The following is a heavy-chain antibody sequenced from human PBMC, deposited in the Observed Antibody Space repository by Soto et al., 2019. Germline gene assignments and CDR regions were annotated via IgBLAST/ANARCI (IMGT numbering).Heavy chain of an antibody. D-gene: IGHD3-9*01. V-gene: IGHV4-39*01. J-gene: IGHJ3*02. CDR1: GGSVSSSSYY. CDR3: ARVSGYYDILAGYYYDAFDI. Sequence: SETLSLTCTVSGGSVSSSSYYWGWIRQPPGKGLEWIGSIYYSGSTYYNPSLKSRVTISVDTSKNQFSLKLSSVTAADTAVYYCARVSGYYDILAGYYYDAFDIWGQGTMVTVSS. CDR2: IYYSGST.